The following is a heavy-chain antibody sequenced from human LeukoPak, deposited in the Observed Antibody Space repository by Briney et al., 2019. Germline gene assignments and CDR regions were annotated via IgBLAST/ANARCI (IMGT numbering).Heavy chain of an antibody. Sequence: SVKVSCKASGGTFSSHAIYWVRQAPGQGLECMGGIIPIFGTANYAQKFQGRVTITADESTSTAYMELSSLRSEDTAVYYCARDPQQHRPRENWFDPWGQGTLVTVSS. J-gene: IGHJ5*02. V-gene: IGHV1-69*13. D-gene: IGHD6-13*01. CDR1: GGTFSSHA. CDR3: ARDPQQHRPRENWFDP. CDR2: IIPIFGTA.